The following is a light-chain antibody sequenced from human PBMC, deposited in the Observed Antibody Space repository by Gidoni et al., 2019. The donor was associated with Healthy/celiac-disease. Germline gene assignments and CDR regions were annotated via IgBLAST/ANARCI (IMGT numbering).Light chain of an antibody. Sequence: EIVFTQSPGTLSLSPGERATLSCRASQSVSSSYLAWYQQKPGQAPRLLIDGASSRATGIPDRFSGSGSGTDFTLTISRLEPEDFAVYYCQQYGSSRKTFGQGTKVEIK. CDR2: GAS. J-gene: IGKJ1*01. V-gene: IGKV3-20*01. CDR1: QSVSSSY. CDR3: QQYGSSRKT.